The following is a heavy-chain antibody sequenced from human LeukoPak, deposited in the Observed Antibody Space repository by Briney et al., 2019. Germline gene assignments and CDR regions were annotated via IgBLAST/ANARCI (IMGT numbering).Heavy chain of an antibody. CDR1: GGSISSGGYS. Sequence: SETLPLTCAVSGGSISSGGYSWSWIRQPPGTGLEWIGYIYHSGSTYYNPSLKSRVTISVDRSKNQFSLKLSSVTAADTAVYYCARDNYSYGLDYWGQGTLVTVSS. D-gene: IGHD5-18*01. J-gene: IGHJ4*02. CDR2: IYHSGST. V-gene: IGHV4-30-2*01. CDR3: ARDNYSYGLDY.